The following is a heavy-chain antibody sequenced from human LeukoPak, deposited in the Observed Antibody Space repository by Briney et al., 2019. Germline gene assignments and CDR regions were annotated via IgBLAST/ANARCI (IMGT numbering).Heavy chain of an antibody. D-gene: IGHD2/OR15-2a*01. Sequence: GGSLRLSCAASGFAIGPYAMYWVRQGPGRGLEWVSVIKADGSGTFYADSVRGRFTTSRDNSKNSLYLQMNSLTSEDTALYYCATWAFYHNLDVWGQGTTVIVSS. CDR3: ATWAFYHNLDV. CDR1: GFAIGPYA. CDR2: IKADGSGT. V-gene: IGHV3-43*02. J-gene: IGHJ6*02.